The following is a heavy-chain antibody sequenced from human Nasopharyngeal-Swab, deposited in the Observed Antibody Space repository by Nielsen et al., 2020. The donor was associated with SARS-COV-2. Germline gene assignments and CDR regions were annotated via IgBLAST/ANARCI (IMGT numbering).Heavy chain of an antibody. D-gene: IGHD6-13*01. V-gene: IGHV4-38-2*02. J-gene: IGHJ4*02. Sequence: SETLSLTCTVSGYSISSGYYWGWIRQPPGKGLEWIGSIYHSGSTYYNPSLKSRVTISVDTSKNQFSLKLSSVTAADTAVYYCACRLKDGAAVVDYWGQGTLVTVSS. CDR1: GYSISSGYY. CDR3: ACRLKDGAAVVDY. CDR2: IYHSGST.